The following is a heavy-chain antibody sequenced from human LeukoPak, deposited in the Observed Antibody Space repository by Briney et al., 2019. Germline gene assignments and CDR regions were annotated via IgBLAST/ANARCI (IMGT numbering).Heavy chain of an antibody. Sequence: PGGSLRLSCAASGFTVSSNYMSWVRQAPGKGLEWVSIIYTIGTTYYTDSVKGRFTISRDNSKNTLYLQMNSLRAEDTAVYYCARDRTDLFDYWGQGTLVTVSS. J-gene: IGHJ4*02. CDR1: GFTVSSNY. D-gene: IGHD1-1*01. V-gene: IGHV3-53*01. CDR3: ARDRTDLFDY. CDR2: IYTIGTT.